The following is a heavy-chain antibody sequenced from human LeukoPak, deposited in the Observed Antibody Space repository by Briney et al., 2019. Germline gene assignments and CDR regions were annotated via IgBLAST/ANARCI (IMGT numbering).Heavy chain of an antibody. CDR1: RESFSGYF. J-gene: IGHJ6*02. Sequence: FAVYRESFSGYFWTWIRQPPGKGLEWIGEINHGGRTNYNPSLESRVSMSVDTSQKQISLSLTSVTAVDTAVYYCASLRVYYSILTGRYYYGMDVWGQGTTVTVSS. CDR2: INHGGRT. D-gene: IGHD3-9*01. CDR3: ASLRVYYSILTGRYYYGMDV. V-gene: IGHV4-34*01.